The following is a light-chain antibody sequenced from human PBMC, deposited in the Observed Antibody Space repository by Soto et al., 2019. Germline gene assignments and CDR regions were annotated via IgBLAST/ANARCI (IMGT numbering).Light chain of an antibody. J-gene: IGKJ1*01. CDR2: DAS. Sequence: DIQMTQSPATLSASVGDRVTITCRASQSISSWLAWYQQKPGKAPKLLIYDASSLESGVPSRFSGSGSGTEFTLTISSLQPDDFATCYCQQYNSYLTWTFGQGTKVDIK. CDR1: QSISSW. V-gene: IGKV1-5*01. CDR3: QQYNSYLTWT.